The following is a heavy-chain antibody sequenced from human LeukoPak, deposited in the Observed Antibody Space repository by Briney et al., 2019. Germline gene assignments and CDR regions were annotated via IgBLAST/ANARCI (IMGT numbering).Heavy chain of an antibody. Sequence: GGSLRLSCAASGHPFSPSALTCVPQATGEGLEWVSSISGGGSSTYCGHPVKSRCTISRDNSHNLLYLQMNSLISEDTAVYYCAKGARRLYHCSGGNCYFDNWGQGTLVTVSS. CDR2: ISGGGSST. CDR3: AKGARRLYHCSGGNCYFDN. J-gene: IGHJ4*02. CDR1: GHPFSPSA. D-gene: IGHD2-15*01. V-gene: IGHV3-23*01.